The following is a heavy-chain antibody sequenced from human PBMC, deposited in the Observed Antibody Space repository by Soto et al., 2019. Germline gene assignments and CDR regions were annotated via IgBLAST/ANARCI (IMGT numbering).Heavy chain of an antibody. CDR2: ISGRAGNT. V-gene: IGHV3-23*01. D-gene: IGHD3-10*01. CDR1: GFTFINFA. CDR3: ARGANYGSGSYH. Sequence: GGSLRLSCAASGFTFINFAMSWVRHAPGKGLEWFSAISGRAGNTLYAGSVRGRFSVSKDDSKKLLFLHMSSLRSDDTDLYYCARGANYGSGSYHWAQGTLVTVSS. J-gene: IGHJ4*02.